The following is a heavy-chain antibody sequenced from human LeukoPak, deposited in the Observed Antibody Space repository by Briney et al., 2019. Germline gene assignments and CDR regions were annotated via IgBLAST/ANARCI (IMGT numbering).Heavy chain of an antibody. CDR3: ARDRGRYSSGWYGE. D-gene: IGHD6-19*01. Sequence: GGSLRLSCAASGFTFSNYAMTWVRQGPGKGLEWVSSISGSSGSTYYADSLKGRFTISRDNSKNTLYLQMNSLRAEDTAVYYCARDRGRYSSGWYGEWGQGTLVTVSS. CDR1: GFTFSNYA. CDR2: ISGSSGST. J-gene: IGHJ4*02. V-gene: IGHV3-23*01.